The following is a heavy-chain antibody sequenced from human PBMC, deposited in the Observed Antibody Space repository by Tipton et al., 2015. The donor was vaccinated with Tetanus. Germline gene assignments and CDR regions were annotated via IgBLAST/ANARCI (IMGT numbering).Heavy chain of an antibody. CDR2: INPNSGDT. J-gene: IGHJ4*02. D-gene: IGHD3-10*01. V-gene: IGHV1-2*02. CDR1: GYTFTGYY. CDR3: ARGHDLNYGDERRGSIDD. Sequence: QLVQSGAEVKEPGASVKVSCKASGYTFTGYYIHWVRQAPGQGLEWMGWINPNSGDTNYAQNFQGRVTMSRDTSITTAYMELSRLRSDDTALDYCARGHDLNYGDERRGSIDDWGQGTVVTVSS.